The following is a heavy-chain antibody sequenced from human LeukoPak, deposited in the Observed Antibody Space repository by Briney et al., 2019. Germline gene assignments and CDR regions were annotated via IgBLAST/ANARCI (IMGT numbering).Heavy chain of an antibody. CDR1: GFSFSNYW. V-gene: IGHV3-7*01. J-gene: IGHJ4*02. CDR3: ATVPAGHYFDY. Sequence: GRSLRLSCAGSGFSFSNYWMTWVRQAPGKGLEWVANIKQDGSDKYYVDSVKGRFTISRDNAKNSLYLQMNSLRAEDTAVYYCATVPAGHYFDYWGQGTLVIVSS. CDR2: IKQDGSDK. D-gene: IGHD2-2*01.